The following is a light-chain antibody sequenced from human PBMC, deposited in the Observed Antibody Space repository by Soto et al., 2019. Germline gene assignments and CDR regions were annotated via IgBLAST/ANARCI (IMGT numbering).Light chain of an antibody. CDR1: QSVSSNS. CDR2: AAP. CDR3: QQHGTWGIT. J-gene: IGKJ3*01. Sequence: EIVLTQSPGTLYLSPGESATLSCRASQSVSSNSLAWHQQKPGQAPRLLMYAAPSRAAGTPDRFSGSGSGTDFTLTISRLEPEDFAVYYCQQHGTWGITFGPGTKVDIK. V-gene: IGKV3-20*01.